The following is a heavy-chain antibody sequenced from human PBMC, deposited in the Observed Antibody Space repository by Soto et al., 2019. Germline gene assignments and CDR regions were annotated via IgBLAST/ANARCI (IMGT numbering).Heavy chain of an antibody. CDR2: ISYDGSNK. D-gene: IGHD6-13*01. V-gene: IGHV3-30-3*01. Sequence: GGSLRLSCAASGFTFSSYAMHWVRQAPGKGLEWVAVISYDGSNKYYADSVKGRFTISRDNSKNTLYLQMNSLRAEVTAVYYCASPLAAAGRRFDYWGQGTLVTVSS. CDR3: ASPLAAAGRRFDY. CDR1: GFTFSSYA. J-gene: IGHJ4*02.